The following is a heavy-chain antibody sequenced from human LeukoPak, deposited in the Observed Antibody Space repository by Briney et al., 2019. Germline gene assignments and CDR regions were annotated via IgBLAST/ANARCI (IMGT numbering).Heavy chain of an antibody. CDR2: INPSGGST. CDR1: GYTFTSYY. Sequence: ASVKVSCKASGYTFTSYYMHWVRQAPGQGLEWMGIINPSGGSTSYAQKFQGRVTMTRDMSTSTVYMELSSLRSEDTAVYYCARDPSHYDFFDLWGRGTLVTVSS. CDR3: ARDPSHYDFFDL. J-gene: IGHJ2*01. V-gene: IGHV1-46*01. D-gene: IGHD3-3*01.